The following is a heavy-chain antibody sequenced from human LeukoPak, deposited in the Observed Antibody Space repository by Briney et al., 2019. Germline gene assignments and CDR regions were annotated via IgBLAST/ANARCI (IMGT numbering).Heavy chain of an antibody. CDR3: AKAYCSSTSCPLNWFDP. D-gene: IGHD2-2*01. Sequence: PGRSLRLSCAASGFTFDDYAMHWVRQAPGKGLEWGSGISWNSGSIGYADSVKGRFTISRDNAKNSLYLQMNSLRAEDTALYYCAKAYCSSTSCPLNWFDPWGQGTLVTVSS. CDR2: ISWNSGSI. CDR1: GFTFDDYA. J-gene: IGHJ5*02. V-gene: IGHV3-9*01.